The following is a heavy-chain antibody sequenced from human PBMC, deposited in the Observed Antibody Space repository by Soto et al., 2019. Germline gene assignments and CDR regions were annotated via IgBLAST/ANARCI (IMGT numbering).Heavy chain of an antibody. D-gene: IGHD3-22*01. Sequence: GGSLRLSCAASGFTFSSYAMSWVRQAPGKGLEWVSAISGSGGSTYYADSVKGRFTISRDNSKNTLYLQMNSLRAEDTAVYYCAKDRVPYDSSGYYYQAFDYWGQGTLVTVSS. CDR2: ISGSGGST. V-gene: IGHV3-23*01. CDR1: GFTFSSYA. CDR3: AKDRVPYDSSGYYYQAFDY. J-gene: IGHJ4*02.